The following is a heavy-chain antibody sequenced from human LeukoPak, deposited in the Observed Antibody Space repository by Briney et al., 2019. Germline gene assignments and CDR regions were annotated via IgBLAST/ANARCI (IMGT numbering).Heavy chain of an antibody. V-gene: IGHV4-34*01. Sequence: SETLSLTCAVYGGSFSGYHWSWIRQPPGKGLEWLGEINHSGSTNYNPSLKSRVTISVDTSKNQFSLKLSSVTAADTAVYYCARVPRITMVRGVTNYYYYYGMDVWGKGTTVTVSS. D-gene: IGHD3-10*01. CDR2: INHSGST. J-gene: IGHJ6*04. CDR3: ARVPRITMVRGVTNYYYYYGMDV. CDR1: GGSFSGYH.